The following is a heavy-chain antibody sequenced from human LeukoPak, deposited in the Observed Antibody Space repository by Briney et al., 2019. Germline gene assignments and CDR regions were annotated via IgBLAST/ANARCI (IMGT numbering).Heavy chain of an antibody. CDR2: ISYDGSNK. CDR3: ARGAHEYQLLYEY. Sequence: GSLRLSCAASGFTFTNAWMSWVRQAPGKGLEWVAVISYDGSNKCYADSVKGRFTISRDNSKNTLYLQMNSLRAEDTAVYYCARGAHEYQLLYEYWGQGTLVTVSS. J-gene: IGHJ4*02. CDR1: GFTFTNAW. D-gene: IGHD2-2*02. V-gene: IGHV3-30*03.